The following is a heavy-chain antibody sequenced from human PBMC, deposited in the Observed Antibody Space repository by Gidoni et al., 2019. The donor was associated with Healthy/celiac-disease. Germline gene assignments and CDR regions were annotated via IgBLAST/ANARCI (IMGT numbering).Heavy chain of an antibody. CDR3: ARDRDGYNYGNAFDI. Sequence: QVQLQESGPGLVKPSETLSLPCPVSGGSIRIYYWSWIRQPAGKGLEWIGRIYTSGSTNYNPSLKSRVTMSVDTSKNQFSLKLSSVTAADTAVYYCARDRDGYNYGNAFDIWGQGTMVTVSS. CDR2: IYTSGST. V-gene: IGHV4-4*07. D-gene: IGHD5-12*01. CDR1: GGSIRIYY. J-gene: IGHJ3*02.